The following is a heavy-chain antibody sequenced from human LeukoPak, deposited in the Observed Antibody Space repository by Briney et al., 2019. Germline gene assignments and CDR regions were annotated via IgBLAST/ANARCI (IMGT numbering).Heavy chain of an antibody. V-gene: IGHV3-15*01. Sequence: GVLRLSCGTSGFTFSNASISWVRQAPGKGLEWVGLIKSKILGGTTHYAAPVKGRFTISRDDSKDTLYLQMNSLKPEDTAVYYCTTGNPWGQGTLVTVSS. CDR3: TTGNP. CDR2: IKSKILGGTT. J-gene: IGHJ5*02. CDR1: GFTFSNAS.